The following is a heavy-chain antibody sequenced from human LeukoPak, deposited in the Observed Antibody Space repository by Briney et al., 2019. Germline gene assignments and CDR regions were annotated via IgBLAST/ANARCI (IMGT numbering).Heavy chain of an antibody. V-gene: IGHV4-38-2*01. D-gene: IGHD5-12*01. CDR3: ARHAEGYSGYDRGRYYYYYMDV. CDR1: GYSISSGYY. J-gene: IGHJ6*03. CDR2: IYHSGST. Sequence: KPSETLSLTCAVSGYSISSGYYWGWIRQPPGKGLEWIGGIYHSGSTYYNPSLKSRVTISVDTSKNQFSLKLSSVTAADTAVYYCARHAEGYSGYDRGRYYYYYMDVWGKGTTVTVSS.